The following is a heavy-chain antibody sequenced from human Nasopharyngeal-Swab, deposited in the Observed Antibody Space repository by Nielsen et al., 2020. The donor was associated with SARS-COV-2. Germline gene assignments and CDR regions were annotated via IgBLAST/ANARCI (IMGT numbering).Heavy chain of an antibody. CDR3: ARDEGARVLWFGELSTYYYYGMDV. V-gene: IGHV3-48*03. D-gene: IGHD3-10*01. J-gene: IGHJ6*02. Sequence: LQAPGRGLVWGLYISSSGSTIYYADSVKGRFTISRDNAKNSLYLQMNSLRAEDTAVYYCARDEGARVLWFGELSTYYYYGMDVWGQGTTVTVS. CDR2: ISSSGSTI.